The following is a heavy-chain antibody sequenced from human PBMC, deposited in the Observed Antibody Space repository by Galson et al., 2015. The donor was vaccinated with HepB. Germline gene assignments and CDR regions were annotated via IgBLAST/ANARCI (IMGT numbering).Heavy chain of an antibody. V-gene: IGHV5-51*01. J-gene: IGHJ4*02. CDR3: ARHPRLAYCGGDCYMNFDY. CDR1: GYSFTSYW. D-gene: IGHD2-21*02. Sequence: QSGAEVKKPGESLKISCKGSGYSFTSYWIGWVRQMPGKGLEWMGIIYPGDSDTRYSPSFQGQVTISADKSISTAYLQWSSLKASDTAMYYCARHPRLAYCGGDCYMNFDYWGQGTLVTVSS. CDR2: IYPGDSDT.